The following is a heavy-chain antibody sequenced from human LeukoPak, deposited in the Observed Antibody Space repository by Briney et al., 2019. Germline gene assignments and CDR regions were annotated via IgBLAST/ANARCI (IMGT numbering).Heavy chain of an antibody. V-gene: IGHV3-30*18. J-gene: IGHJ4*02. CDR2: ISYDGSNK. CDR3: AKGVTRIERIMRSGPYDY. Sequence: GRSLRLSCAASGFTFSSYGMHWVRQAPGKGLEWVAVISYDGSNKYYADSVKGRFTISRDNSKNTLYLQMNSLRAEDTAVYYCAKGVTRIERIMRSGPYDYWGQGTLVTVSS. CDR1: GFTFSSYG. D-gene: IGHD3-16*01.